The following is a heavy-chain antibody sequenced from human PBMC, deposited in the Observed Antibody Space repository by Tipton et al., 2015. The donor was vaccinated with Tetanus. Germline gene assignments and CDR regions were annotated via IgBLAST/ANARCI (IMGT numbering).Heavy chain of an antibody. Sequence: TLSLTCTVSGGSISSSYWYWIRQPPGKGLEWIAYIYQNGDANYNPSLQSRVTISVDTSKNQFSLQLAFVTAADTAIYYCARSEQQLVRGYYYYYYMDVWGKGTTVTVSS. CDR2: IYQNGDA. CDR1: GGSISSSY. CDR3: ARSEQQLVRGYYYYYYMDV. D-gene: IGHD6-13*01. J-gene: IGHJ6*03. V-gene: IGHV4-59*01.